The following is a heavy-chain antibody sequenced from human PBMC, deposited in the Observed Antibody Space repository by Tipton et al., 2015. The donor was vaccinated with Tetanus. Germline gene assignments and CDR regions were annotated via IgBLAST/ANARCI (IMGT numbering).Heavy chain of an antibody. D-gene: IGHD3-10*01. CDR2: IGAAGDT. CDR3: AREYYFGSGVKL. Sequence: GSLRLSCAASGFTFSSYDMHWVRQATGKGLEWVSVIGAAGDTYYPGSVKGRFTISRENAKNSLYLQMNNLRVEDTAVYYCAREYYFGSGVKLWGQGTLVSVSS. J-gene: IGHJ4*02. V-gene: IGHV3-13*01. CDR1: GFTFSSYD.